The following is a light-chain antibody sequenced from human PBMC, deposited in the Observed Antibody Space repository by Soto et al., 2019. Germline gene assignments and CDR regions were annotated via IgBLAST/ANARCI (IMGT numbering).Light chain of an antibody. J-gene: IGKJ4*02. CDR1: QNLNSW. Sequence: EIRMTQSPSTLSVSVGETATLSCRASQNLNSWLAWYQQKPEKAPKLLIYGVSSVAKGIPARFGGSGSGTEFTLTISSLQSDDFAVYYCQQYNVYPFTFGEGTKVDIK. CDR2: GVS. CDR3: QQYNVYPFT. V-gene: IGKV1-5*01.